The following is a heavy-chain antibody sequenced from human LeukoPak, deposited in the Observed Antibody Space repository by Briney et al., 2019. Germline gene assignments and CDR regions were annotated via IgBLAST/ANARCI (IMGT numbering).Heavy chain of an antibody. Sequence: GGSLRLSCAASGFTFNNYGMHWVRQAPGKGLEWVAFVYYHGNTKYYAASVKGRFTISRDNAKNSLYLQMNSLRAEDTAVYYCARDRGSSSPLGPTMDVWGKGTTVTVSS. CDR1: GFTFNNYG. J-gene: IGHJ6*04. CDR2: VYYHGNTK. V-gene: IGHV3-30*12. D-gene: IGHD6-6*01. CDR3: ARDRGSSSPLGPTMDV.